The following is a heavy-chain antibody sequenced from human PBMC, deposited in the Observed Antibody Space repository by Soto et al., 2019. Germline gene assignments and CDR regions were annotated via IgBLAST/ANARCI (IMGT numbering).Heavy chain of an antibody. V-gene: IGHV3-74*01. CDR2: IKSDGSST. Sequence: EVQLVESGGGLVQPGGSLRLSCAASGFLFNTYWMFWVRQAPRKGLLWVSRIKSDGSSTNYADSVKGRFTISRDNAKNTVYLQMTSLRAEDTAVYYCAIGGGDYNYLDYWCQGILVTVSS. CDR3: AIGGGDYNYLDY. CDR1: GFLFNTYW. D-gene: IGHD3-9*01. J-gene: IGHJ4*02.